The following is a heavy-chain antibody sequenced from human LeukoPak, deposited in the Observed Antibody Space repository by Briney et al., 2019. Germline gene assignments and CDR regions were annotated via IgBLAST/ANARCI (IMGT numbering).Heavy chain of an antibody. CDR3: ARDVPDRYSYERYFDL. CDR2: ISAYNGNT. J-gene: IGHJ2*01. CDR1: GYTFTSYG. D-gene: IGHD5-18*01. Sequence: GASVKVSCKASGYTFTSYGISWVRQAPGQGLEWMGWISAYNGNTNYAQKLQGRVTMTTDTSTSTAYMELRSLRSDDTAVYYCARDVPDRYSYERYFDLWGRGTLVTVSS. V-gene: IGHV1-18*01.